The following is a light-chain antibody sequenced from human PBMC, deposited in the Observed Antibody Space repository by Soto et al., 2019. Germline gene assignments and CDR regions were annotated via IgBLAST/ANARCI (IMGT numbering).Light chain of an antibody. Sequence: DIQLTQSPSSVSASVGDRITITCRASQGISSWLAWYQQKPGKAPKLLIYAASTLQSGLPSTFRGSGSGTYFTLTISSLQPEDFASYSCQQANSFPPTFGGGTKVEGK. CDR2: AAS. V-gene: IGKV1-12*01. CDR3: QQANSFPPT. CDR1: QGISSW. J-gene: IGKJ4*01.